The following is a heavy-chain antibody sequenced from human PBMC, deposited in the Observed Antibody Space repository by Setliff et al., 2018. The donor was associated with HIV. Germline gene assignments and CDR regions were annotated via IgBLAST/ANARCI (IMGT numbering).Heavy chain of an antibody. D-gene: IGHD5-12*01. CDR2: INGDNGNT. CDR1: GYTFATYT. J-gene: IGHJ4*02. V-gene: IGHV1-3*03. CDR3: ARSGYSYDTSLTY. Sequence: ASVKSPARASGYTFATYTMHWVRQAPGQRPEWMGWINGDNGNTKYSQKFQDRVTITRDTSASTGYMELTSLRSEDMAVYYCARSGYSYDTSLTYWGQGTLVTVSS.